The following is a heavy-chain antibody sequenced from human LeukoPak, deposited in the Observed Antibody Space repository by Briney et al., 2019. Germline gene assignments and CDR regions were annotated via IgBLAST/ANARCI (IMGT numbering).Heavy chain of an antibody. V-gene: IGHV1-3*01. CDR1: GYTFTGYA. Sequence: GASVKVSCKASGYTFTGYAMHWVRQAPGQRLEWMGWINAGNGNTKYSQKFQGRVTITRDTSAGTAYMELSSLRSEDAAVYYCARDLLNYYGSGSPIGQVDPWGQGTLVTVSS. CDR3: ARDLLNYYGSGSPIGQVDP. CDR2: INAGNGNT. J-gene: IGHJ5*02. D-gene: IGHD3-10*01.